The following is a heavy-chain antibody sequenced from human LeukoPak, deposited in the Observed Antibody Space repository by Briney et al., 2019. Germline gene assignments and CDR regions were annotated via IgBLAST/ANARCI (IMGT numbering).Heavy chain of an antibody. D-gene: IGHD6-13*01. Sequence: PSETLSLTCTVSGGSIRSSSYYWGWIRQPPGKGLEWIGSIYYSGSSYYNPSLKSRVTISVDTSKNQFSLKLTSVTAADTALYYCARDLYSSRTNDAFVIWGQGTMATVSS. CDR2: IYYSGSS. CDR3: ARDLYSSRTNDAFVI. J-gene: IGHJ3*02. V-gene: IGHV4-39*07. CDR1: GGSIRSSSYY.